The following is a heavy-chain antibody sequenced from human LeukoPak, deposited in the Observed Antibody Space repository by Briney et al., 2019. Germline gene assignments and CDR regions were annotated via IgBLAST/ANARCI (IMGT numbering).Heavy chain of an antibody. D-gene: IGHD3-22*01. CDR1: GGTFSSYA. CDR3: ARGDYDSSGYAFDI. Sequence: SVKVSCKASGGTFSSYAISWVRQAPGQGLEWMGGIIPIFGTTNYAQKFQGRVTITADESTSTAYMELSSLRSDDTAVYYCARGDYDSSGYAFDIWGQGTMVTVSS. CDR2: IIPIFGTT. V-gene: IGHV1-69*13. J-gene: IGHJ3*02.